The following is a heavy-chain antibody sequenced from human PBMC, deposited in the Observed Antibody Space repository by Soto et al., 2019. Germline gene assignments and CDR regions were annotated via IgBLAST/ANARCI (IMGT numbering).Heavy chain of an antibody. D-gene: IGHD3-10*01. V-gene: IGHV3-9*01. CDR2: ISWNSGSI. CDR1: GFIFDDYA. J-gene: IGHJ4*02. Sequence: EVQLVESGGGLVQPGRSLRLSCAASGFIFDDYAIHWVRHAPGKGLEWVSGISWNSGSITYADSVRDRFTISRDYAKNSLYLQMNSLRAEDTALYYCAKDMGGGPGLIDYWGQGILVTVSS. CDR3: AKDMGGGPGLIDY.